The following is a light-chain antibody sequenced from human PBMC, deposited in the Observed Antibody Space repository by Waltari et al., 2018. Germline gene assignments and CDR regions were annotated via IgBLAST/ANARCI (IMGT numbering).Light chain of an antibody. J-gene: IGKJ2*03. Sequence: DIKMPQSTSTLSASVGDTITITCRASQSISNYFAWYQQQPGKAPKLLIYKASSSGSGVPSRFSGSGSGTEFTLTISSLQPDDFATYYCQQYNTYSSFGQGTKLEIK. V-gene: IGKV1-5*03. CDR3: QQYNTYSS. CDR1: QSISNY. CDR2: KAS.